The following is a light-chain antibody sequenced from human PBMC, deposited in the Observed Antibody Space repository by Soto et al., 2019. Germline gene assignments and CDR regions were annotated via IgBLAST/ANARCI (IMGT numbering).Light chain of an antibody. CDR3: YSYAGRNLYV. CDR2: EGS. CDR1: SSDVGGYNL. Sequence: QSVLPQPASVSGSPGQSITISCTGTSSDVGGYNLASWYQQHPGKAPKLMIYEGSQRPSGVSNRFSGSKSGNTASLTISGLQAEDEADYYCYSYAGRNLYVFGTGTKVTVL. V-gene: IGLV2-23*01. J-gene: IGLJ1*01.